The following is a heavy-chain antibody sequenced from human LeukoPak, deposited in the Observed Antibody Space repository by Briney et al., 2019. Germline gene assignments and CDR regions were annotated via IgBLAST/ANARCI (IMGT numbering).Heavy chain of an antibody. CDR2: IYYSGST. J-gene: IGHJ4*02. CDR3: ARGEIDSITMIVVAFHY. D-gene: IGHD3-22*01. CDR1: GGSISSYSYY. V-gene: IGHV4-39*07. Sequence: SETLSLTCTVSGGSISSYSYYWGWIRQPPGKGLEWIGSIYYSGSTYYNPSLKSRVTISVDTSKNQCSLKLSSVTAADTAVYYCARGEIDSITMIVVAFHYWGQGTLVTVSS.